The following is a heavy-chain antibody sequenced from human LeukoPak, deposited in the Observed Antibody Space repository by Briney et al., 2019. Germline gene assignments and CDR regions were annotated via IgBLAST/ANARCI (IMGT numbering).Heavy chain of an antibody. Sequence: SETLSLTCAVYGGSFSGYYWSWIRQPPGKGLEWIGEINHSGSTNYNPSLKSRVTISVDTSKNQFSLKLSSVTAADTAVYYCARIAIAVAGRAYCGQGTLVTVSS. V-gene: IGHV4-34*01. CDR2: INHSGST. J-gene: IGHJ4*02. CDR1: GGSFSGYY. CDR3: ARIAIAVAGRAY. D-gene: IGHD6-19*01.